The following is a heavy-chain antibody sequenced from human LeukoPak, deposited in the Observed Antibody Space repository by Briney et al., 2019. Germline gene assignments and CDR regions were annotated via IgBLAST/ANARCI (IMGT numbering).Heavy chain of an antibody. V-gene: IGHV3-23*01. CDR1: GFTFSSYA. J-gene: IGHJ4*02. CDR3: AKDPSSYGDYPLYYFDY. Sequence: GGSLRLSCAASGFTFSSYAMSWVRQAPGKGLEWVSAISGSGGSTYYADSVKGRFTISRDNSKNTLYLQMDSLRAEDTAVYYCAKDPSSYGDYPLYYFDYWGQGTLVTVSS. CDR2: ISGSGGST. D-gene: IGHD4-17*01.